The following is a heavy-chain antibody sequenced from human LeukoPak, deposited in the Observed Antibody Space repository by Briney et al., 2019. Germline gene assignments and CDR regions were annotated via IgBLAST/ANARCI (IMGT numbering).Heavy chain of an antibody. V-gene: IGHV1-18*01. J-gene: IGHJ3*02. CDR2: ISAYNGNT. CDR3: ARSSYYYDSSGYYPHDAFDI. Sequence: GGSLRLSCAASGFTFTSYGISWVRQAPGQGLEWMGWISAYNGNTNYAQKLQGRVTMTTDTSTSTAYMELRSLRSDDTAVYYCARSSYYYDSSGYYPHDAFDIWGQGTMVTVSS. D-gene: IGHD3-22*01. CDR1: GFTFTSYG.